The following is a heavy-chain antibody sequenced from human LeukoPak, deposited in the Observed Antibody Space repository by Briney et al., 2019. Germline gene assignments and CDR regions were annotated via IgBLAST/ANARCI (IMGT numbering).Heavy chain of an antibody. Sequence: GGSLRLTCGAFGFRLGSYSMDWVRQAPGKGLEWVSHINSGSYTIYYADSVKGRFTISRDNAGNSLYLQMNSLRDEDMAVYYCARVLLERPGIDSFDMWGQGTMVTVSS. CDR2: INSGSYTI. CDR1: GFRLGSYS. V-gene: IGHV3-48*02. J-gene: IGHJ3*02. D-gene: IGHD1-1*01. CDR3: ARVLLERPGIDSFDM.